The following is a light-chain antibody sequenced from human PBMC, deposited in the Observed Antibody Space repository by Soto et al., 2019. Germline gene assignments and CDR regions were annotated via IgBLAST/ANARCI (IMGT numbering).Light chain of an antibody. Sequence: QSVLAQPPSASGTPGQRVTISCSGSTSNIGSNTVSWYRQLPGTAPKVLMYGSDQRPSGVPDRFSGFTSGTSASLAISGLQSDDEADYYCAAWDESLKGWVFGGGTKLTVL. CDR3: AAWDESLKGWV. CDR1: TSNIGSNT. V-gene: IGLV1-44*01. CDR2: GSD. J-gene: IGLJ3*02.